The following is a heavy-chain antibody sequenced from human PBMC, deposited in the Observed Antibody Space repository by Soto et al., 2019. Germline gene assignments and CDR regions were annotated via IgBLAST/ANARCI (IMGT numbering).Heavy chain of an antibody. Sequence: QVQLVESGGGVVQPGRSLRLSCVGSGFPFWHYGMHWVRQAPGKGLEGVAVIWCDGKKESYADFVKGRFAISRDNFKDTLYLQMNSLRAADTAVYYCARDRDGGWFHMDVWGQGTTVTVSS. J-gene: IGHJ6*02. CDR3: ARDRDGGWFHMDV. CDR1: GFPFWHYG. D-gene: IGHD6-19*01. CDR2: IWCDGKKE. V-gene: IGHV3-33*01.